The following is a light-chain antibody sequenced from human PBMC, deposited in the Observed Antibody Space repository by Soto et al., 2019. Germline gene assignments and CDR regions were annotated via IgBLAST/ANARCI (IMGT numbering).Light chain of an antibody. CDR3: QQYNDWPLT. Sequence: EIVFTQSPATLSLSPGARATLSCRASQSISAHLAWYQQKPGQAPRLLIYDAFTRATGIPARFSGTGSGTEFTLTISSLQSEDFALYYCQQYNDWPLTFGQGTKVDI. CDR1: QSISAH. V-gene: IGKV3-15*01. J-gene: IGKJ1*01. CDR2: DAF.